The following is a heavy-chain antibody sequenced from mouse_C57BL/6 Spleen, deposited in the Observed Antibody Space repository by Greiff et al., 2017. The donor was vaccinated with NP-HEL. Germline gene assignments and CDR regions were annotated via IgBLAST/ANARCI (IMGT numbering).Heavy chain of an antibody. CDR2: INPSSGYT. D-gene: IGHD2-4*01. Sequence: VQLQQSGAELAKPGASVKLSCKASGYTFTSYWMHWVKQRPGQGLEWIGYINPSSGYTKYNQKFKDKATLTADKSSSTAYMQLSSLTYEDSAVYYCARPYYDYAYAMDYWGQGTSVTVSS. CDR1: GYTFTSYW. J-gene: IGHJ4*01. V-gene: IGHV1-7*01. CDR3: ARPYYDYAYAMDY.